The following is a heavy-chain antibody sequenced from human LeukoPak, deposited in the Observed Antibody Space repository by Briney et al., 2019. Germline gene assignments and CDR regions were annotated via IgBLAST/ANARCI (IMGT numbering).Heavy chain of an antibody. D-gene: IGHD2-15*01. J-gene: IGHJ5*02. CDR2: INTNSGGT. CDR3: ARGVGSSWFDP. V-gene: IGHV1-2*02. Sequence: ASVKVSCKASGYSFTSYYMHWVRQAPGQGLEWMGWINTNSGGTNGAQKFQGRVTMTRDTSISTAYMEMSNLISDDTAVYYCARGVGSSWFDPGGQGTLATVPS. CDR1: GYSFTSYY.